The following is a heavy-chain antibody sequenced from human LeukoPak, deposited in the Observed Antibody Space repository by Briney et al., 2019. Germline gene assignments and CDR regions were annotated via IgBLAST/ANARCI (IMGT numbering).Heavy chain of an antibody. Sequence: GGSLRLSCAASGFTFSSYAMHWVRQAPGKGLEWVAVISYDGSNKYYADSVKGRFTISRDNSKNTLYLQMNSLRAEDTAVYYSARDRIAGFDYWGQGTLVTVSS. J-gene: IGHJ4*02. CDR1: GFTFSSYA. D-gene: IGHD2-15*01. CDR3: ARDRIAGFDY. V-gene: IGHV3-30-3*01. CDR2: ISYDGSNK.